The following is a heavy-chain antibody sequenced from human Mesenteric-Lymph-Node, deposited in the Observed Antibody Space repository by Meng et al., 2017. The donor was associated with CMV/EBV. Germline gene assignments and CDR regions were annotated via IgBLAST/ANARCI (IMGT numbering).Heavy chain of an antibody. Sequence: GESLKISCAASGFTFSSYSMNWVRQAPGKRLEWVSSISSSSSYIYYADSVKGRFTISRDNAKNSLYLQMNSLRAEDTAVYYCARTTVTTSYGMDVWGQGTTVTVSS. CDR3: ARTTVTTSYGMDV. CDR2: ISSSSSYI. V-gene: IGHV3-21*01. J-gene: IGHJ6*02. D-gene: IGHD4-11*01. CDR1: GFTFSSYS.